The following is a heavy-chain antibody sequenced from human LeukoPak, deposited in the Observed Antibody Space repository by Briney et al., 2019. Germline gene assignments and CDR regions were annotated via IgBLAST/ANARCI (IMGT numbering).Heavy chain of an antibody. J-gene: IGHJ4*02. CDR2: ISSCSSYI. CDR3: ARDRGSVLRFLEWLLGPDY. CDR1: GFTFSSYS. V-gene: IGHV3-21*01. Sequence: GGFLRLSCAASGFTFSSYSMNWVRQAPGKGLEWVSSISSCSSYIYYADSVKGRFTISRDNAKNSLYLQMNSLRAEDTAVYYCARDRGSVLRFLEWLLGPDYWGQGTLVTVSS. D-gene: IGHD3-3*01.